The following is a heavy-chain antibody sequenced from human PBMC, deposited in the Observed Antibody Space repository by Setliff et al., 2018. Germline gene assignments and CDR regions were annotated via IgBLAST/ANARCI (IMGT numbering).Heavy chain of an antibody. CDR2: INPNSGGR. CDR1: GYIFRDYY. CDR3: AGPFDVGPYPRPIDGLDL. Sequence: ASVQVSCKASGYIFRDYYIHWVRQAPGQGLEWMGWINPNSGGREYAEAFQGRVTMTGGTSIRTAFMELSGLTSDDTAVYYCAGPFDVGPYPRPIDGLDLWGQGTRVTVSS. V-gene: IGHV1-2*02. J-gene: IGHJ3*01. D-gene: IGHD3-9*01.